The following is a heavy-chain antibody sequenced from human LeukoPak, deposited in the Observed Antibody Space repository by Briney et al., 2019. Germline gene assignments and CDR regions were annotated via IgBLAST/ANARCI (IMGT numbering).Heavy chain of an antibody. J-gene: IGHJ4*02. CDR2: FDPEDGET. CDR3: ATDKTTGTTLDY. V-gene: IGHV1-24*01. Sequence: ASVKVSCKVSGYTLTELSMHWGRQAPGKGLEWMGGFDPEDGETIYAQKFQGRVTMTEDTSTDTAYMELSSLRSEDTAVYYCATDKTTGTTLDYWGPGTLVTVSS. D-gene: IGHD1-7*01. CDR1: GYTLTELS.